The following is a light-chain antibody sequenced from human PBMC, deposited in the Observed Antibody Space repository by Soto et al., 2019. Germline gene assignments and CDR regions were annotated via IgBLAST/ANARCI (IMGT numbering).Light chain of an antibody. CDR3: AAWDDSLSGYVV. J-gene: IGLJ2*01. Sequence: QSVLTQPPSASGTPGQRVTISCSGSSSNIGSNYVYWYQQLPGTAPKLLIYSNNQRPSGVPDRFSGSKSGTSASLAISGLLSEDEGDWYCAAWDDSLSGYVVFGGGTQLTVL. V-gene: IGLV1-47*01. CDR1: SSNIGSNY. CDR2: SNN.